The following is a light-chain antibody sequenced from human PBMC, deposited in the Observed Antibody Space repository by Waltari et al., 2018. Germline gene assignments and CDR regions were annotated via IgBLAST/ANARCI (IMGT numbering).Light chain of an antibody. Sequence: QAVVTQEPSLTVSPGGTVTLTCASSTGAVTSGHYPHWFQQKPGQAPKTLIYDTSNKLSWTPARFSGSLAGGKAALTLSGARPEDEAEYSCWLYYSGAQLFGGGTRLTVL. CDR3: WLYYSGAQL. CDR2: DTS. J-gene: IGLJ2*01. CDR1: TGAVTSGHY. V-gene: IGLV7-43*01.